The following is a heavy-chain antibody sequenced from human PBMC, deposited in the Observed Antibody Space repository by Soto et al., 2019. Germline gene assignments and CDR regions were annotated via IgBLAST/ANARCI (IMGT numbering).Heavy chain of an antibody. D-gene: IGHD1-26*01. CDR2: IYYSGST. V-gene: IGHV4-31*03. J-gene: IGHJ4*02. Sequence: QVQLQESGPGLVKPSQTLSLTCTVSGGSISSGGYYWSWIRQHPGKGLEWIGYIYYSGSTYYKPSLKSRVTITVDPSKNQYSLKLSSVTAAATAVYYWARDLVGAINYFDSWGQGTLVTVSS. CDR1: GGSISSGGYY. CDR3: ARDLVGAINYFDS.